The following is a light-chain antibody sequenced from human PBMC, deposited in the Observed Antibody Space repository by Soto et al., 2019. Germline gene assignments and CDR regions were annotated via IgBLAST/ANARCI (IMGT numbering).Light chain of an antibody. J-gene: IGKJ3*01. V-gene: IGKV1-27*01. Sequence: DIQMTHSPSSLSASVGDRVTITCRASQDIGNYLAWYQQKPGKVPKVLIYAASTLLSGVPSRFSGSGSGTDFTLTISSLQPEDVATYYCKKYTSSPLTFGPGIKVEI. CDR3: KKYTSSPLT. CDR1: QDIGNY. CDR2: AAS.